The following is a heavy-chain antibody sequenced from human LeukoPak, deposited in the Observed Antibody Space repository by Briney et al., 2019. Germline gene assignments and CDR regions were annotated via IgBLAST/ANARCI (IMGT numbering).Heavy chain of an antibody. D-gene: IGHD5-18*01. Sequence: GGSLRLSCAASGFTFSSYSMNWVRQTPGKGLEWVSAISGSGGSTYYADSVKGRFTISRDNSKNTLYLQMDSLRAEDTAVYYCAKDQEWIQLWLDYWGQGTLVTVSS. CDR1: GFTFSSYS. J-gene: IGHJ4*02. CDR2: ISGSGGST. V-gene: IGHV3-23*01. CDR3: AKDQEWIQLWLDY.